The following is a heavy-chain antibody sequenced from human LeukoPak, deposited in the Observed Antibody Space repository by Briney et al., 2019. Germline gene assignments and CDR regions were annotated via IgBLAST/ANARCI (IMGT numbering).Heavy chain of an antibody. CDR1: GYTLTELS. J-gene: IGHJ4*02. CDR3: ATDKSSGSYRGGYFDY. D-gene: IGHD1-26*01. CDR2: FDPEDGET. V-gene: IGHV1-24*01. Sequence: ASVKVSCTVSGYTLTELSMHWVRQAPGKGLEWMGGFDPEDGETIYAQKFQGRVTMTEDTSTDTAYMELSSLRSEDTAVYYCATDKSSGSYRGGYFDYWGQGTLVTVSS.